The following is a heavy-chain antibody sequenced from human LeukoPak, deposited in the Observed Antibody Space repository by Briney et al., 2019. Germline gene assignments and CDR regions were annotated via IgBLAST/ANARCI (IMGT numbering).Heavy chain of an antibody. Sequence: GGSLRLSCAASGFTFSACAMHWVRQAPGKGLEWVAVISYDGDNKYYADSVKGRFTISRDNSKNTLYLQMNSLRVEDTAMYYCASGGFYDFWGGYYTPFDYWGQGTLVTVSS. CDR2: ISYDGDNK. CDR3: ASGGFYDFWGGYYTPFDY. V-gene: IGHV3-30*01. CDR1: GFTFSACA. J-gene: IGHJ4*02. D-gene: IGHD3-3*01.